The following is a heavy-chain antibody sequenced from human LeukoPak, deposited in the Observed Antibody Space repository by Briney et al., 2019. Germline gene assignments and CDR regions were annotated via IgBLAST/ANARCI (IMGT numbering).Heavy chain of an antibody. CDR3: AEPRYCSSTSCYLFHYYYGMDV. CDR2: IDGGVSST. CDR1: GFTFSTYW. J-gene: IGHJ6*02. D-gene: IGHD2-2*01. V-gene: IGHV3-74*01. Sequence: PGGSLRLSCAASGFTFSTYWMHWVRQAPGKGLVWVSRIDGGVSSTIYADSVKGRFTISRDNSKNTLHLQMNSLRAEDTAVYYCAEPRYCSSTSCYLFHYYYGMDVWGQGTTVTVSS.